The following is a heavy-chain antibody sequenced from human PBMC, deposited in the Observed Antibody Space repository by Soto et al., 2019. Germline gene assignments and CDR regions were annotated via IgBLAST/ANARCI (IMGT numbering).Heavy chain of an antibody. V-gene: IGHV4-39*01. CDR2: IHHSGGT. Sequence: QVQLQESGPGLVKPSETLSLTCTVSGDSITNNNYYWGWIRQSPGKGLEWMGSIHHSGGTYNNPSPKRRITMSADSSKNQLSLSLTSVTAADTAVYYCARQNRPLWPNFDFWGQGTLVAVSS. J-gene: IGHJ4*02. CDR1: GDSITNNNYY. CDR3: ARQNRPLWPNFDF.